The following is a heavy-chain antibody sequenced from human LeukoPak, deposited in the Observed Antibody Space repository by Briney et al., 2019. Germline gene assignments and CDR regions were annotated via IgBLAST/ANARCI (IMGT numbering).Heavy chain of an antibody. V-gene: IGHV3-23*01. D-gene: IGHD6-19*01. CDR3: AKGRDSSGWHRGMGY. J-gene: IGHJ4*02. Sequence: GGSLRLSCAASGFTFSSYAMSWVRQAPGKGLEWVSAISGSGGSTYYADSVKGRFTISRDNSKNTLYLQMNSLRAEDTAVYYCAKGRDSSGWHRGMGYWGQGTLVTVSS. CDR2: ISGSGGST. CDR1: GFTFSSYA.